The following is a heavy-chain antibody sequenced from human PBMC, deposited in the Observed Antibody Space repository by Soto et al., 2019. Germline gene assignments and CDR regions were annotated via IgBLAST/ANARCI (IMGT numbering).Heavy chain of an antibody. CDR2: LSGSGYTT. CDR3: ARWDSFGYYFDS. CDR1: GFTFSRYA. J-gene: IGHJ4*02. V-gene: IGHV3-23*01. D-gene: IGHD5-18*01. Sequence: PGGSLRLSCAASGFTFSRYATSWVRQAPGKGLEWVSALSGSGYTTYYADSVKGRFTISRDNSNNTLYLQMNSLRVEDTAVYFCARWDSFGYYFDSWGQGTPVTVSS.